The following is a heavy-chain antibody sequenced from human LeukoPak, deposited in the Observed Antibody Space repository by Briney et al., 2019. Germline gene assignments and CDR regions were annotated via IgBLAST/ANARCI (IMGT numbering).Heavy chain of an antibody. J-gene: IGHJ5*02. D-gene: IGHD5-12*01. Sequence: ASVKVSCKASGYTFTSYYMHWVRQAPGQGLEWMGIINPSGGSTSYAQKFQGRVTITRNTSISTAYMELSSLRSEDTAVYYCARRPSKRGYSGYVWFDPWGQGTLVTVSS. CDR1: GYTFTSYY. V-gene: IGHV1-46*01. CDR3: ARRPSKRGYSGYVWFDP. CDR2: INPSGGST.